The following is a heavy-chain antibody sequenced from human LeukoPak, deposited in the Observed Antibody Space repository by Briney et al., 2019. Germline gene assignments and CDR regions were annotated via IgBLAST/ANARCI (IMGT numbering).Heavy chain of an antibody. CDR3: ARDSDSSGYCDY. CDR2: ISSSSSYI. V-gene: IGHV3-21*01. CDR1: GFTFSSYS. D-gene: IGHD3-22*01. J-gene: IGHJ4*02. Sequence: GSLRLPCAASGFTFSSYSMNWVRQAPGKGLEWVSSISSSSSYIYYADSVKGRFTISRDNAKNSLYLQMNSLRAEDTAVYYCARDSDSSGYCDYWGQGTLVTVSS.